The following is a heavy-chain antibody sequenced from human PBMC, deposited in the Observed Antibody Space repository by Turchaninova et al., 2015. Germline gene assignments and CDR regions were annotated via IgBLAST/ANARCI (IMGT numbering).Heavy chain of an antibody. J-gene: IGHJ4*02. V-gene: IGHV4-38-2*01. D-gene: IGHD6-25*01. CDR1: GYSIIRGYD. Sequence: QVQLQESGPGLVKPSETLSLTGPVSGYSIIRGYDWGWIRQPPGKGLEWIGNIYHGGSTYYNPSLKSRITISVDKSKNQFSLKLYSVTAADTAVYYCARNRGGGYAPSFDYWGQGTLVTVSS. CDR2: IYHGGST. CDR3: ARNRGGGYAPSFDY.